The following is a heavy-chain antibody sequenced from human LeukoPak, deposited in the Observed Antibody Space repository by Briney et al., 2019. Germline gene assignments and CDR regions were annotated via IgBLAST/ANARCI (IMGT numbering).Heavy chain of an antibody. CDR1: GFTFSSYE. CDR3: ARDLGSSGYFDY. V-gene: IGHV3-48*03. Sequence: GGSLRLSCAASGFTFSSYEMNRVRQAPGKGLEWVSYISSSGSTIYYADSVKGRFTISRDNAKNSLYLQMNSLRAEDTAVYYCARDLGSSGYFDYWGQGTLVTVSS. J-gene: IGHJ4*02. CDR2: ISSSGSTI. D-gene: IGHD3-22*01.